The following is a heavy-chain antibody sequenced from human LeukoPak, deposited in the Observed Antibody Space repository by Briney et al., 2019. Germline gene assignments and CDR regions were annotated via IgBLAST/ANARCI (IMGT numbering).Heavy chain of an antibody. CDR1: GFTFSSSA. V-gene: IGHV3-23*01. CDR3: AKDLGRYRNNYFDY. Sequence: GGSLRLSCAASGFTFSSSAMSWVRQAPGKGLEWVSGISGSDGRTYYADSVKGRFTISRDDSKNTLYLQMNSLRAEDTAVYYCAKDLGRYRNNYFDYWGQGTLVTVSS. CDR2: ISGSDGRT. J-gene: IGHJ4*02. D-gene: IGHD1-26*01.